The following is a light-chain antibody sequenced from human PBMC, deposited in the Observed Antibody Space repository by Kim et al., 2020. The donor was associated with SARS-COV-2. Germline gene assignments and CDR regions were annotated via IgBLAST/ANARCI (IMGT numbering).Light chain of an antibody. CDR3: QQYDNWPLT. Sequence: VYPGERATPSCRASQSLSNNLAWYQQKPGQAPRLLIYGASTRATGIPARFSASESGTEFTLTISSLQSEDFAVYYCQQYDNWPLTFGGGTKVDIK. J-gene: IGKJ4*01. CDR1: QSLSNN. V-gene: IGKV3-15*01. CDR2: GAS.